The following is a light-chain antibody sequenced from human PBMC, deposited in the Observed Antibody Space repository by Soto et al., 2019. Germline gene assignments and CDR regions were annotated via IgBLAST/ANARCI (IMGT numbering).Light chain of an antibody. CDR3: QQYYSTPRFT. CDR1: QSVLYSSNNKNY. CDR2: WAS. V-gene: IGKV4-1*01. J-gene: IGKJ3*01. Sequence: DIVMTQSPDSLAVSLGERATINCKSSQSVLYSSNNKNYLAWYQQKPGQPPKLLIYWASTRESGVPDRFSGSGSGTDFTLTISSLQDEDVAVYYCQQYYSTPRFTFGPGTKVDIK.